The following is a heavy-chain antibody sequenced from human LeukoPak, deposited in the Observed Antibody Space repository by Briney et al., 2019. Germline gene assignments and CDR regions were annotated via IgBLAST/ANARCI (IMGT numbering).Heavy chain of an antibody. CDR3: TRSPSSGSFVFDY. Sequence: GGSLRLSCAASGFTFSDYYMEWVRQAPGKGLEWVGRIRNQANGRTTEYATSVRGRFIISRDDSQNSIYLQMNSLKTEDTAVYYCTRSPSSGSFVFDYWGREPWSPSPQ. CDR1: GFTFSDYY. D-gene: IGHD6-13*01. V-gene: IGHV3-72*01. J-gene: IGHJ4*02. CDR2: IRNQANGRTT.